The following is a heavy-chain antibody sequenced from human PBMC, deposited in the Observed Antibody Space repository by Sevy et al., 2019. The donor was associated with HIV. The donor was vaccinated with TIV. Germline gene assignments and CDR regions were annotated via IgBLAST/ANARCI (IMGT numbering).Heavy chain of an antibody. CDR2: ISSSSSYI. Sequence: GGSLRLSCAASGFTFSSYSMNWVRQAPGKGLEWVSSISSSSSYIYYADSVKGRFTISRDNSKNTLYLQMNSLRAEDTAVYYCARDTFSSGYTDAFDIWGQGTMVTVSS. V-gene: IGHV3-21*01. D-gene: IGHD3-22*01. CDR1: GFTFSSYS. J-gene: IGHJ3*02. CDR3: ARDTFSSGYTDAFDI.